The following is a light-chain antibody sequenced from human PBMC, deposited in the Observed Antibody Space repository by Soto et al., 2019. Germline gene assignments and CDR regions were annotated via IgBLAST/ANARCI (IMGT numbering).Light chain of an antibody. J-gene: IGKJ5*01. CDR2: GAS. CDR3: QQHGISHIT. V-gene: IGKV3-20*01. Sequence: EDVLTQSPGTLSLSPGERATLSCRASQNINNNYLAWYQRKPGQAPRLLIYGASSRATDIPDRFSGSGSGTDFTLTISRLEPEDFAVYYCQQHGISHITFGQGTRLENK. CDR1: QNINNNY.